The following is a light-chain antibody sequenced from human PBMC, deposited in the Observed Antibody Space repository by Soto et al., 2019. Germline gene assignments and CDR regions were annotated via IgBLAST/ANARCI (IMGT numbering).Light chain of an antibody. V-gene: IGKV3-15*01. CDR1: HHVATN. J-gene: IGKJ1*01. CDR2: GAS. CDR3: QQYTARPPWT. Sequence: EIVMTQSPVTLSVSPGERATLSCRASHHVATNLAWYQQKPGQPPRLLIYGASTRATGVSARFSGSGSGTEFNLTISSQQSDDFAVYYCQQYTARPPWTFGQGTSV.